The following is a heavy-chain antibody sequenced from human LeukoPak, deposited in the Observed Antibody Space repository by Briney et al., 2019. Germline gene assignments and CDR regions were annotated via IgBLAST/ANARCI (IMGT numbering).Heavy chain of an antibody. Sequence: VKPSETLSLTCTVSGYSISSGYYWGWIRQPPGKGLEWIGSIYHSGSTYYNPSLKSRVTISVDTSKNQFFLKLSSVTAADTAVYYCARTYPSEVAMWVAFDIWGQGTMVTVSS. CDR2: IYHSGST. CDR3: ARTYPSEVAMWVAFDI. V-gene: IGHV4-38-2*02. CDR1: GYSISSGYY. J-gene: IGHJ3*02. D-gene: IGHD2-2*01.